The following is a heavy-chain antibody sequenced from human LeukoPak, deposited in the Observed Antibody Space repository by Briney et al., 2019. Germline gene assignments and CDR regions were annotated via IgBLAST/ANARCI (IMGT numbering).Heavy chain of an antibody. D-gene: IGHD4-11*01. V-gene: IGHV1-18*01. CDR1: GYSFISYD. J-gene: IGHJ5*02. CDR2: TSVYNGYT. CDR3: ARSIQYDH. Sequence: ASVKVSCKASGYSFISYDISWVRQAPGQGLEWMGWTSVYNGYTNYAQKLQGRVTMTTDTSTSTAYMELRSLRSDDTAVYYCARSIQYDHWGQGTLVTVSS.